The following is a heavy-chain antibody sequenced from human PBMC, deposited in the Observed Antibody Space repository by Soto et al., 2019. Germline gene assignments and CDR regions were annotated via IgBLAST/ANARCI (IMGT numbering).Heavy chain of an antibody. V-gene: IGHV1-46*01. D-gene: IGHD4-17*01. Sequence: QVQLVQSGAEVKKPGASVEVSCKASGYTFTTYYIHWVRHAPGQGLAWMGVINPGGVSTKYAQKFQDRVTMTSDTSTSTVYMDLSSLRSEYTAVYFCARGGNGDNVGYWYFDLWGRGTLVTVSP. CDR2: INPGGVST. J-gene: IGHJ2*01. CDR1: GYTFTTYY. CDR3: ARGGNGDNVGYWYFDL.